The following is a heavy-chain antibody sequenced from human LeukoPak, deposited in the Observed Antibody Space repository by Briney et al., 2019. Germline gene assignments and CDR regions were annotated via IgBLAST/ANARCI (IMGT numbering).Heavy chain of an antibody. CDR2: ISAYNGDT. CDR1: GYTFTSHG. D-gene: IGHD6-19*01. J-gene: IGHJ4*02. CDR3: ARDSSNTSGFYAYLDS. V-gene: IGHV1-18*01. Sequence: GASVKVSCKASGYTFTSHGISWVRQAPGQGLEWMGWISAYNGDTKYAQKTQGRVTMTTDASTSTAYMELRSLRSDDTAMYYCARDSSNTSGFYAYLDSWGQGTLVTVSS.